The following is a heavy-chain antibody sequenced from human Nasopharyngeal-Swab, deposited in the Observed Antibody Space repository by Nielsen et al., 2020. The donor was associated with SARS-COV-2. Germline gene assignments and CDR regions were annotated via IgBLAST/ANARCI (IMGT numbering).Heavy chain of an antibody. CDR1: GFTFSSYG. CDR3: ARDNLDYGDYNPEDYYYYYGMDV. J-gene: IGHJ6*02. CDR2: IWNDGSNK. V-gene: IGHV3-33*01. D-gene: IGHD4-17*01. Sequence: GGSLRLSCAASGFTFSSYGMHWVRQAPGKGLEWVAVIWNDGSNKYYADSVKGRFTISRDNSKNTLYLQMNSLRAEDTAVYYCARDNLDYGDYNPEDYYYYYGMDVWGQGTTVTVSS.